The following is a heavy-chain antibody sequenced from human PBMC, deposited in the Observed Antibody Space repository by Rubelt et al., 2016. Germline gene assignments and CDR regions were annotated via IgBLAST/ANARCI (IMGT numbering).Heavy chain of an antibody. CDR2: IYYSGST. D-gene: IGHD4-17*01. J-gene: IGHJ3*02. CDR3: ARLTGDYGDYLDAFDI. V-gene: IGHV4-38-2*02. CDR1: GYSISSGYY. Sequence: QVQLQESGPGLVKPSETLSLTCTVSGYSISSGYYWGWIRQPPGKGLEWIGSIYYSGSTYYNPSLKSRVTISVDTSKNQFSLKLSSVTAADTAVYYCARLTGDYGDYLDAFDIWGQGTMVTVSS.